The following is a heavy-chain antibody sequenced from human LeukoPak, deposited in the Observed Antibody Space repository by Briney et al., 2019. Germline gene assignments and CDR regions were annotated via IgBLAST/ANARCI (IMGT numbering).Heavy chain of an antibody. V-gene: IGHV3-23*01. Sequence: QTGGSLRLSCAASGFTFSSYAISWVRQAPGKGLEWVSAISGSGGSTYYADSVKGRFTISRDNSKNTLYLHMNSLRAEDTAVYYCARVRGYDSSGAYYFDYWGQGTLVTVSS. D-gene: IGHD3-22*01. CDR2: ISGSGGST. CDR3: ARVRGYDSSGAYYFDY. CDR1: GFTFSSYA. J-gene: IGHJ4*02.